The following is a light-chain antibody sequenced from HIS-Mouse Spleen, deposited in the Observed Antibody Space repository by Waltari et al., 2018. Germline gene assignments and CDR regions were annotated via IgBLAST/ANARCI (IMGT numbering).Light chain of an antibody. Sequence: DIQLTQSPSFLSASVGDRVTITCRASQGISSYLAWYQQKPGNAPKLLIYAASTLQSGFPSRFSGSGSGTEFTLTISSLQPEDFATYYCQQLNSYPLTFGPGTKVDIK. CDR3: QQLNSYPLT. J-gene: IGKJ3*01. V-gene: IGKV1-9*01. CDR1: QGISSY. CDR2: AAS.